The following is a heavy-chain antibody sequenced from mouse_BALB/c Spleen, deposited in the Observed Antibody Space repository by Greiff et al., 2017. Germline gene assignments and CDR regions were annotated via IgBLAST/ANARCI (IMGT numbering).Heavy chain of an antibody. D-gene: IGHD2-10*02. V-gene: IGHV5-6-5*01. Sequence: VHLVESGGGLVKPGGSLKLSCAASGFTFSSYAMSWVRQTPEKRLEWVASISSGGSTYYPDSVKGRFTISRDNARNILYLQMSSLRSEDTAMYYCAREYGNYGFAYWGQGTLVTVSA. CDR1: GFTFSSYA. CDR3: AREYGNYGFAY. J-gene: IGHJ3*01. CDR2: ISSGGST.